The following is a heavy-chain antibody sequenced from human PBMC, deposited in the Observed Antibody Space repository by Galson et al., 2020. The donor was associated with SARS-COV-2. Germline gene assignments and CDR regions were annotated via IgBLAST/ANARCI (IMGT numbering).Heavy chain of an antibody. J-gene: IGHJ4*02. D-gene: IGHD6-19*01. CDR1: GFTFNDFW. CDR2: IKGDGSET. CDR3: SREGWQGGY. V-gene: IGHV3-7*01. Sequence: GGSLRLSCEVSGFTFNDFWMSWFRQAPGKGLEWVANIKGDGSETNYADFVKGRLSISRDNAANSLYLQMNSLRVEDSAVYYCSREGWQGGYWGQGTRVTVSS.